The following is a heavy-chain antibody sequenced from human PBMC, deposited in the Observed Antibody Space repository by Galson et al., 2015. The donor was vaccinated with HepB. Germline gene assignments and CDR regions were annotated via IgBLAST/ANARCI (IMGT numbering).Heavy chain of an antibody. D-gene: IGHD3-22*01. CDR2: ISGSGSRT. V-gene: IGHV3-23*01. CDR3: AKEQYYYDSSGIEDY. J-gene: IGHJ4*02. CDR1: GFTFSSYD. Sequence: SLRLSCAASGFTFSSYDMTWVRQAPGKGLEWVSDISGSGSRTYYADSVKGRFTISRDNSKNTLYLQMNSLRAEDTALYYCAKEQYYYDSSGIEDYWGQGTLVTVSS.